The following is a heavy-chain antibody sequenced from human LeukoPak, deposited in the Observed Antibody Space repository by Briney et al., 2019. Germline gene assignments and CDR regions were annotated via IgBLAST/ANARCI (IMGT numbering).Heavy chain of an antibody. V-gene: IGHV1-69*04. J-gene: IGHJ4*02. CDR3: ARGHDYYDSSGSDY. CDR1: GGTFSSYA. CDR2: IIPILGIA. Sequence: GASVKVSCKASGGTFSSYAISWVRQAPGQGLEWMGRIIPILGIANYAQKFQGRVTITADKSTSTAYMELSNLRSEDTAVYYCARGHDYYDSSGSDYWGQGTLVTVSS. D-gene: IGHD3-22*01.